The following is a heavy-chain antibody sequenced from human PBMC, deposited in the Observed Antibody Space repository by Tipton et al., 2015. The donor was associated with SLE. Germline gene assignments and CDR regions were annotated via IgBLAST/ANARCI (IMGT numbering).Heavy chain of an antibody. CDR3: ARDPYYYDSSGSSHSY. Sequence: TLSLTCTVSGGSFSSHYWSWIRQPPGKGLEWIGYIYYSGSTNYNPSLKSRVTISVDTSKNQFSLKLSSVTAADTAVYYCARDPYYYDSSGSSHSYWGQGTLVTVSS. V-gene: IGHV4-59*11. CDR1: GGSFSSHY. D-gene: IGHD3-22*01. J-gene: IGHJ4*02. CDR2: IYYSGST.